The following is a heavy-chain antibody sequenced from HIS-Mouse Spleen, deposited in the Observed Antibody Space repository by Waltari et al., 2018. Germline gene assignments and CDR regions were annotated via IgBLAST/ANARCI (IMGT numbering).Heavy chain of an antibody. J-gene: IGHJ2*01. CDR1: GASISSSCYS. Sequence: HLQLQDAGPGLVKPSEALPPTCPVSGASISSSCYSLGWIRQPPGKGLEWIGSIYYSGSTYYNPSLKSRVTISVDTSKNQFSLKLSSVTAADTAVYYCAREIPYSSSWYDWYFDLWGRGTLVTVSS. CDR2: IYYSGST. CDR3: AREIPYSSSWYDWYFDL. V-gene: IGHV4-39*07. D-gene: IGHD6-13*01.